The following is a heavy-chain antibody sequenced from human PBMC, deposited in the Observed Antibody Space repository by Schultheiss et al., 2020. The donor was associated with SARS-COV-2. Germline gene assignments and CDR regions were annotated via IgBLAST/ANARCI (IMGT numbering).Heavy chain of an antibody. CDR1: GFTFSSYA. V-gene: IGHV3-23*01. Sequence: GGSLRLSCAASGFTFSSYAMHWVRQAPGKGLEWVSSISDSGGSTYYADSVKGRFTISRDNSKNTLYLQMNSLRAEDTAVYYCARVGIAVAGTDYYYGMDVWGLGTTVTVSS. J-gene: IGHJ6*02. D-gene: IGHD6-19*01. CDR2: ISDSGGST. CDR3: ARVGIAVAGTDYYYGMDV.